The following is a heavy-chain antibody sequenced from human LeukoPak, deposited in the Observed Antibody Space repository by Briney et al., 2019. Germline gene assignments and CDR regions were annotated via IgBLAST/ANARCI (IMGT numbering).Heavy chain of an antibody. CDR1: VYTFTTYA. J-gene: IGHJ4*02. CDR3: ARGHYDFRSGDGDYFDY. CDR2: INTGNGNT. Sequence: GASVKVSCKASVYTFTTYAMHWVRQAPGQRLEGMGWINTGNGNTKYSQEFQGRVTIIRDTSASTAYMELSSLRSEDTAVYYCARGHYDFRSGDGDYFDYWGQGTLVTVSS. D-gene: IGHD3-3*01. V-gene: IGHV1-3*03.